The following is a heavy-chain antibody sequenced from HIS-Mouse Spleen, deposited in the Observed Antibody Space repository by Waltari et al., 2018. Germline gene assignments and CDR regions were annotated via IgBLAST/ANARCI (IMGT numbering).Heavy chain of an antibody. J-gene: IGHJ4*02. CDR2: IYFSGST. CDR1: GGSISSSSYY. Sequence: QLQLQESGPGLVKPSETLSLTCTVSGGSISSSSYYWGWIRQPPGKGLEWIGSIYFSGSTYSHPSPKSRVTISVDTSKNQFSLKLSSVTAADTAVYYCAGITVTTRWVGDAYWGQGTLVTVSS. CDR3: AGITVTTRWVGDAY. V-gene: IGHV4-39*07. D-gene: IGHD4-4*01.